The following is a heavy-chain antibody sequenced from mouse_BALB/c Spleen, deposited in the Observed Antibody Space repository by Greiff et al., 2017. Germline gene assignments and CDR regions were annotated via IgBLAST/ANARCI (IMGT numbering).Heavy chain of an antibody. CDR3: ARGLDYRYDYAMDY. D-gene: IGHD2-14*01. Sequence: EVKVVESGGGLVKPGGSLKLSCAASGFTFSSYAMSWVRQTPEKRLEWVASISSGGSTYYPDSVKGRFTISRDNARNILYLQMSSLRSEDTAMYYCARGLDYRYDYAMDYWGQGTSVTVSS. J-gene: IGHJ4*01. CDR2: ISSGGST. V-gene: IGHV5-6-5*01. CDR1: GFTFSSYA.